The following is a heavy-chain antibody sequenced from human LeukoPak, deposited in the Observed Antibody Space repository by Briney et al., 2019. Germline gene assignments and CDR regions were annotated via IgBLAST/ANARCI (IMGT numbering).Heavy chain of an antibody. CDR1: GFTFSDYY. CDR3: AKDFDSSTWPAINDY. J-gene: IGHJ4*02. D-gene: IGHD6-13*01. V-gene: IGHV3-23*01. Sequence: PGGSLRLSRAASGFTFSDYYMTWVRQAPGKGLEWVSGISGSGGGTYYADSVKGRFTISRDNSKNTLYLQMNSLRAEDTAVYYCAKDFDSSTWPAINDYWGQGTLVTVSS. CDR2: ISGSGGGT.